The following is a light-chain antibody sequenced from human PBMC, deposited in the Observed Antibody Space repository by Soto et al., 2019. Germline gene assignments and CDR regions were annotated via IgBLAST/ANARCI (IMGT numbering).Light chain of an antibody. J-gene: IGLJ2*01. CDR2: DVT. Sequence: QSALTQPRSVSGSPGQSVTISCTGTNSDVGTYNYVSWYQQHPGKAPKLIIYDVTKRPSGVPDRFSGSKSGNTASLIISGLQAADEAEYYCCCCSYAGSSTFRVLFGGGTPLTVL. CDR3: CSYAGSSTFRVL. CDR1: NSDVGTYNY. V-gene: IGLV2-11*01.